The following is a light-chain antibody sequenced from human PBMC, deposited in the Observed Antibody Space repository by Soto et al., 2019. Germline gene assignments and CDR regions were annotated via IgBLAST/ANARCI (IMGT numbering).Light chain of an antibody. CDR3: LLSYTGARV. CDR1: TGGVTSGHY. J-gene: IGLJ3*02. V-gene: IGLV7-46*01. Sequence: QAVVTQEPSLTVSPGGTVTLTCGSSTGGVTSGHYPYWFQQKPGQAPRTLIYDTTSKHSWTPTRFSGSLLGGKAALTLSGAQPEDEAEYYCLLSYTGARVFGGGTKLTVL. CDR2: DTT.